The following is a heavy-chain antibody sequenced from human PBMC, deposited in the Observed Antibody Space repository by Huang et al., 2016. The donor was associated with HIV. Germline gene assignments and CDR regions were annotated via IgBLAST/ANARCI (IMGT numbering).Heavy chain of an antibody. CDR1: GGSFSDQI. CDR3: AMSLRYQYDSRSYWGRYFDY. CDR2: IIPLFRAP. D-gene: IGHD3-16*01. J-gene: IGHJ4*02. V-gene: IGHV1-69*01. Sequence: QVQLEQSGPAVRKPGSSVTVSCQASGGSFSDQILSWVRQAPGQRFEWMGRIIPLFRAPAYAKEIKGRVTRTADESTATIYMELNSLTSEDTAVYYCAMSLRYQYDSRSYWGRYFDYWGQGTLVTVSS.